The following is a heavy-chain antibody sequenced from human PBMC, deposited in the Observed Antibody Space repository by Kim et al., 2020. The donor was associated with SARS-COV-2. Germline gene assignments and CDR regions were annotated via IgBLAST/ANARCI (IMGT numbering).Heavy chain of an antibody. V-gene: IGHV3-23*01. CDR1: GFTFDTYA. J-gene: IGHJ6*02. D-gene: IGHD3-10*01. CDR3: ASFRFGGFYYDGLGA. Sequence: GGSLRLSCAASGFTFDTYAMSWVRQAPGKGPEWLSSISDNGKKTYYSNFVRGRFTISRDNSQDILYLQMNSLTGDDTAKYSCASFRFGGFYYDGLGAWGQGTTVTVSS. CDR2: ISDNGKKT.